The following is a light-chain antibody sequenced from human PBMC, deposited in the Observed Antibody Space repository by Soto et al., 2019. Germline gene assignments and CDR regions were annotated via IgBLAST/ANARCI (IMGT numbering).Light chain of an antibody. CDR1: SSNIGAGYD. Sequence: QAVVTQPPSMSGAPGQRVTISCTGSSSNIGAGYDVHWYQQHPGTAPKLLIFANNNRPSGVPDRFSGSKSDTSASLAITGLQAEDEADYYCQSFDTSLSGFVVFGGGTKVTVL. J-gene: IGLJ2*01. CDR2: ANN. V-gene: IGLV1-40*01. CDR3: QSFDTSLSGFVV.